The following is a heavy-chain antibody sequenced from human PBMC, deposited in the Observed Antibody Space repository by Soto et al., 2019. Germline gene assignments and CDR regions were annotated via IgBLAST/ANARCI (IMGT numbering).Heavy chain of an antibody. J-gene: IGHJ4*02. D-gene: IGHD2-15*01. CDR3: ARGCSGGSCYPSG. Sequence: SGGGVVQPGTSLRLSCAASGFSFRSYGMHWVRQAPGKGLEWVAVIWYDGSRTYYAGSVKGRFTVSRDNSKNTLYLQMNSLRAEDTAVYYCARGCSGGSCYPSGWGQGTLVAVSS. CDR2: IWYDGSRT. V-gene: IGHV3-33*01. CDR1: GFSFRSYG.